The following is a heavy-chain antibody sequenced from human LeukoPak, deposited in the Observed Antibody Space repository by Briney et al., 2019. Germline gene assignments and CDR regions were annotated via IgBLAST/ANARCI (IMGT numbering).Heavy chain of an antibody. V-gene: IGHV4-59*08. CDR2: IYYSGST. D-gene: IGHD6-13*01. CDR1: GFTFSSYA. Sequence: NPGGSLRLSCAASGFTFSSYAMSWIRQPPGKGLEWIGYIYYSGSTNYNPSLKSRVTISVDTSKNQFSLKLSSVTAADTAVYYCARHVKQQLAPFDYWGQGTLVTVSS. CDR3: ARHVKQQLAPFDY. J-gene: IGHJ4*02.